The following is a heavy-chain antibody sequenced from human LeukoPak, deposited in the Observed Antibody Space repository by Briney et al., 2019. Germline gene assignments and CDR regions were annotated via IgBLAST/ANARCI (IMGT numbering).Heavy chain of an antibody. J-gene: IGHJ6*03. CDR3: ARGYWSSSWSSYYCMDV. Sequence: ASVKVSCKASGYTFTSHDINWVRQATGQGLEWMGWMNPISGNTGYAQKFQGRVTMTRNTSTSTAYMELSGLRSEDTAVYYCARGYWSSSWSSYYCMDVWGKGTTVTISS. V-gene: IGHV1-8*01. CDR2: MNPISGNT. D-gene: IGHD6-13*01. CDR1: GYTFTSHD.